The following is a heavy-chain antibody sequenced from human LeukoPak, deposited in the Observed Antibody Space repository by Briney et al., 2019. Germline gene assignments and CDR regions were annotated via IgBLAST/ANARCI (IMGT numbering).Heavy chain of an antibody. V-gene: IGHV3-21*01. J-gene: IGHJ3*02. CDR3: ARGDGATPPDVFDI. CDR2: ISSGSGYI. Sequence: PGGSLRLSCAASGFTFSSYSMNWVRQAPGKGPQWVSSISSGSGYIYYADSVKGRFTISRDNAKNSLYLQMNSLRGEDTAVYYCARGDGATPPDVFDIWGQGTMVTVSS. D-gene: IGHD3-10*01. CDR1: GFTFSSYS.